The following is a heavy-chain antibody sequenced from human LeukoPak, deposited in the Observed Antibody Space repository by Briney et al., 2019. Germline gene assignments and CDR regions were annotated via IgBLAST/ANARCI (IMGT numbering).Heavy chain of an antibody. D-gene: IGHD3-3*01. CDR2: IKQDGSEK. CDR1: GFTFSSYW. J-gene: IGHJ4*02. V-gene: IGHV3-7*01. CDR3: ARVALIFGVDLYYFDY. Sequence: GGSLRLSCTASGFTFSSYWMSWVRQAPGKGLEWVANIKQDGSEKYYVDSVKGRFTISRDNAKNSLYLQMNSLRVEDTAVYYCARVALIFGVDLYYFDYWGQGTLVTVSS.